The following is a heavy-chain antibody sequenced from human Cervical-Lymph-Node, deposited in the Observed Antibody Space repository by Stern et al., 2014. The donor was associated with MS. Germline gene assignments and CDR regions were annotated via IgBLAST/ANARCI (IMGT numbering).Heavy chain of an antibody. CDR1: GGTFSNYG. J-gene: IGHJ4*02. CDR2: IIPIFGTA. V-gene: IGHV1-69*01. D-gene: IGHD3-22*01. Sequence: QMQLVQSGAEVKKPGSSVKVSCKASGGTFSNYGISWGRQAPGQGLVWMGGIIPIFGTANYAQKFQGRVTITADESTSTAYMELSSLRSEDTAVYYCAREFNYDTSGYYFYYWGQGTLVTVSS. CDR3: AREFNYDTSGYYFYY.